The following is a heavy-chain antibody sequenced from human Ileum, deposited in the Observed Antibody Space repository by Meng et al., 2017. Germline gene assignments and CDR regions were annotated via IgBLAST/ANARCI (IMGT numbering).Heavy chain of an antibody. CDR3: VRGLLVPNAIRTEYFPL. Sequence: QAQLQPLGAGLLKPSEALSLSLARYGGAFDGYYWTWIRQSPGKGLEWIGEINHNGSTNFNPSLKSRVTMSVDTSKKQFSLNLTSVTAADTAMYYCVRGLLVPNAIRTEYFPLWGQGTLVTVSS. J-gene: IGHJ1*01. D-gene: IGHD2-2*02. CDR1: GGAFDGYY. V-gene: IGHV4-34*01. CDR2: INHNGST.